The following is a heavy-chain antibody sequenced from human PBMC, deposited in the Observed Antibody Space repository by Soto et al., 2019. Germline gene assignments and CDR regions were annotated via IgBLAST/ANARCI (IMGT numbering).Heavy chain of an antibody. Sequence: EVQLVESGGGLVQPGGSLRLSCAASGLPFSSYSMNGVRQAPGKGREGVSYISSSSSTIYYADSVKGRFTISRDNAKNSLYLQMNSLRAEDTAVYYCARARRGYSYGHWYFDLWGRGTLVTVSS. D-gene: IGHD5-18*01. CDR2: ISSSSSTI. CDR3: ARARRGYSYGHWYFDL. J-gene: IGHJ2*01. V-gene: IGHV3-48*01. CDR1: GLPFSSYS.